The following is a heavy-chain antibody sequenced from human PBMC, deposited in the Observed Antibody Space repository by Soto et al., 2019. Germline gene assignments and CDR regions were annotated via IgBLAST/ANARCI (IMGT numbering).Heavy chain of an antibody. Sequence: GASVKVSCKASGGTFSSYAISWVRQAPGQGLEWMGGIIPIFGTANYAQKFQGRVTITADESTSTAYMELSSLRSEDTAVYYCAWAFDDSSGYYYYYGMDVWGQGTTVTVSS. J-gene: IGHJ6*02. CDR2: IIPIFGTA. CDR3: AWAFDDSSGYYYYYGMDV. D-gene: IGHD3-22*01. V-gene: IGHV1-69*13. CDR1: GGTFSSYA.